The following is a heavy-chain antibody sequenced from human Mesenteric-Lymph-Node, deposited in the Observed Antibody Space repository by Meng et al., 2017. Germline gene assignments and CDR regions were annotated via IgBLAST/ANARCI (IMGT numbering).Heavy chain of an antibody. Sequence: GESLKISCAASGFTFSSYAMSWVRQAPGKGLEWVSAISYSGVSTYYADSVKGRFTISRDTSKNTLYLHMNSLRAEDTAVYYCAKYFYGSGSDHNFRWFDAWGQGTLVTVSS. V-gene: IGHV3-23*01. CDR1: GFTFSSYA. CDR2: ISYSGVST. CDR3: AKYFYGSGSDHNFRWFDA. D-gene: IGHD3-10*01. J-gene: IGHJ5*02.